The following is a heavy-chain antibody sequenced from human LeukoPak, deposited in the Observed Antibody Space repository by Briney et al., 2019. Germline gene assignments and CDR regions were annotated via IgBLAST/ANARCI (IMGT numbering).Heavy chain of an antibody. V-gene: IGHV4-30-4*01. D-gene: IGHD3-22*01. CDR2: IYYSGNT. Sequence: PSETLSLTCTVSGGSISSGDYYWNWIRQPPGKGLEWIGYIYYSGNTYYNPSLKSRVTISVDTSKNQFSLKLSSVTAADTAVYFCARDLAGGSSCYLDAFSIWGKGTMVTVSS. CDR3: ARDLAGGSSCYLDAFSI. J-gene: IGHJ3*02. CDR1: GGSISSGDYY.